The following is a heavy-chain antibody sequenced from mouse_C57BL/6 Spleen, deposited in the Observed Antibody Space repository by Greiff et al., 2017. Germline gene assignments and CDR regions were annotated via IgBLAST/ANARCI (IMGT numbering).Heavy chain of an antibody. V-gene: IGHV14-2*01. Sequence: EVQLQESGAELVKPGASVKLSCTASGFNIKDYYMHWVKQRTEQGLEWIGRIDPEYGETKYAPTFQGKAPITADTSSNTAHLQLSSLTSEDTAVYYWARRVYDYDGYWGQGTTLTVSS. D-gene: IGHD2-4*01. J-gene: IGHJ2*01. CDR2: IDPEYGET. CDR1: GFNIKDYY. CDR3: ARRVYDYDGY.